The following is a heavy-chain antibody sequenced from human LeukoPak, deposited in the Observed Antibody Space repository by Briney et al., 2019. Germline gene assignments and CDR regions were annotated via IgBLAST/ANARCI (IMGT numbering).Heavy chain of an antibody. CDR3: ARGLRITMVRGVISGVRFDP. V-gene: IGHV4-61*10. J-gene: IGHJ5*02. CDR1: GGSISSGSYY. D-gene: IGHD3-10*01. Sequence: KPSETLSLTCTVSGGSISSGSYYWSWIRQPAGKGLEWIGEINHSGSTNYNPSLKSRVTISVDTSKNQFSLKLSSVTAADTAVYYCARGLRITMVRGVISGVRFDPWGQGTLVTVSS. CDR2: INHSGST.